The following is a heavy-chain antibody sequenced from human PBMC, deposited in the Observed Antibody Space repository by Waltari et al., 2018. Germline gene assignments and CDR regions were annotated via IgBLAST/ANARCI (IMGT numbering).Heavy chain of an antibody. D-gene: IGHD1-20*01. V-gene: IGHV1-69*13. Sequence: QVQLVQSGAEVKKPGASVKVSCKVSGYTLTELSMHWVRQAPGKGLEWMGRIIPIFGTANYAQKFQGRVTITADKSTSTAYMELSSLRSEDTAVYYCAIPNGGYNWNDGDYWGQGTLVTVSS. CDR2: IIPIFGTA. CDR1: GYTLTELS. J-gene: IGHJ4*02. CDR3: AIPNGGYNWNDGDY.